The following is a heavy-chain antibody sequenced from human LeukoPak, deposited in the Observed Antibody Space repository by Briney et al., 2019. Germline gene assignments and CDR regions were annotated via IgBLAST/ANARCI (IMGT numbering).Heavy chain of an antibody. Sequence: GGSLRLSCAASGFTFSDYHMTWIRQASGKGLEWVSYIGSSGSTIYYADSVKGRFTISRDNAKNSLYLQMNSLRAEDTAVYYCARGGHGSGSYPFDYWGQGTLVTVSS. CDR3: ARGGHGSGSYPFDY. V-gene: IGHV3-11*01. D-gene: IGHD3-10*01. CDR1: GFTFSDYH. J-gene: IGHJ4*02. CDR2: IGSSGSTI.